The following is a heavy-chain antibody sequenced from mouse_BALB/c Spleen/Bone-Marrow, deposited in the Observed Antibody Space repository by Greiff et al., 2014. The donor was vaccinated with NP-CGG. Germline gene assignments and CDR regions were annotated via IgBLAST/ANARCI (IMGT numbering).Heavy chain of an antibody. J-gene: IGHJ4*01. Sequence: EVQRVESGGGLGKPGGSLKLSCAASGFTFSDYYMFWVRQTPEKRLEWVATISDGVSFAYYPDSVKGRFTISRDNARNNLYLQMSSLKSEDTAMYYCARAPPYDFYAMDYWGQGTSVTVSS. D-gene: IGHD2-13*01. CDR2: ISDGVSFA. V-gene: IGHV5-4*02. CDR1: GFTFSDYY. CDR3: ARAPPYDFYAMDY.